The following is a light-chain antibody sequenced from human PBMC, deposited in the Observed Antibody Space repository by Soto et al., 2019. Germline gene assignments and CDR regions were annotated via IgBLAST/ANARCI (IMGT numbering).Light chain of an antibody. Sequence: QPVLTQPPSVSGAPGQTVTISCTGSSSNIGAGYPVHWYQQLPGTAPKLLVSGNRPSGVPDRFSASKSGASASLAITGLQAEDEADYYCQSYDTSLSRRWVFGGGTKLTVL. CDR1: SSNIGAGYP. CDR2: G. CDR3: QSYDTSLSRRWV. J-gene: IGLJ3*02. V-gene: IGLV1-40*01.